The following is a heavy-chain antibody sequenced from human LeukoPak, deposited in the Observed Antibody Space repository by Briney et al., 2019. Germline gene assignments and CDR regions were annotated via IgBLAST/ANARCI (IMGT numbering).Heavy chain of an antibody. V-gene: IGHV4-59*08. CDR2: IYYSGST. Sequence: NPSETLSLTCTVSGVSISSFYWSWIRQPPGKGLEWIGNIYYSGSTNYNPSLKSRVTISVDTSKKQFSLKLSSVTAADTAMYYCARRGGGHAFDIWGQGTMVTVSS. CDR3: ARRGGGHAFDI. CDR1: GVSISSFY. D-gene: IGHD3-16*01. J-gene: IGHJ3*02.